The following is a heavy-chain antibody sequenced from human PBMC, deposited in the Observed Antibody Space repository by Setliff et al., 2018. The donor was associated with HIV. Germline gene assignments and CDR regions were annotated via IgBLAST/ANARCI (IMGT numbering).Heavy chain of an antibody. J-gene: IGHJ4*02. D-gene: IGHD1-1*01. CDR1: GGSFSDYS. CDR3: ARGRYNGDSYSGGFYYFDH. V-gene: IGHV4-34*01. Sequence: ASETLSLTCAVSGGSFSDYSWTWLRQPPGKALEWIGHINDNGGANYNPSLTTRATISVATPKNQFFLELTSVTAADTAVYYCARGRYNGDSYSGGFYYFDHWDQGSLVTVSS. CDR2: INDNGGA.